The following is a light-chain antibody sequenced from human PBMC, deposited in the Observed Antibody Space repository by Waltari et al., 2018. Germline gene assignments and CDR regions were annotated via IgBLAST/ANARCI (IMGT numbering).Light chain of an antibody. V-gene: IGLV1-47*01. CDR1: NSNVGINY. CDR3: AAWDVSLRGI. J-gene: IGLJ1*01. CDR2: RNN. Sequence: QSVLTQPPSVSGAPGQRVTISCSGSNSNVGINYVSWFQHVPGAAPRLLLYRNNQRPSGVPDRFSGSKSGSSASLAISGLRSEDDADYYCAAWDVSLRGIFGTGTRVTVL.